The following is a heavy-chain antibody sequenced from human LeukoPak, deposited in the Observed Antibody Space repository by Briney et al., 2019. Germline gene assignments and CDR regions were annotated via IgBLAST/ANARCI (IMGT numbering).Heavy chain of an antibody. V-gene: IGHV3-33*01. CDR3: AREYYDSSDYPRQHYFDY. CDR2: IWYDGSYK. Sequence: GGSLRLSCAASGFTFITYGMHWVRQAPGKGLEWVALIWYDGSYKYYADSVEGRFTISRDNSKNTLYLQMNSLRAEDTAVYYCAREYYDSSDYPRQHYFDYWGQGTLVTVSS. CDR1: GFTFITYG. J-gene: IGHJ4*02. D-gene: IGHD3-22*01.